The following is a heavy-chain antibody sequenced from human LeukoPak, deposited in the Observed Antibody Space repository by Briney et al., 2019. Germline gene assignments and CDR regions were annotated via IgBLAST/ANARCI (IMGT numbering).Heavy chain of an antibody. Sequence: PSETLSLTCGVSGGSISSTNWWSWVRQPPGQGLEWIGEISLTGETNYNPSLNGRVTMSLDESRNQLSLDLTSVTAADTAVYYCARRGDSSGYSVGAFDVWGQGTMVTVSS. CDR1: GGSISSTNW. D-gene: IGHD3-22*01. CDR3: ARRGDSSGYSVGAFDV. J-gene: IGHJ3*01. CDR2: ISLTGET. V-gene: IGHV4-4*02.